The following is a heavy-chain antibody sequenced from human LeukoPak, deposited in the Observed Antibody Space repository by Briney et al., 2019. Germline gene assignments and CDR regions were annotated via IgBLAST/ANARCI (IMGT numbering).Heavy chain of an antibody. CDR1: GFTISDYS. Sequence: PGGSLRLSCAASGFTISDYSMNWVRQAPGKGLEWISYIRKITTTTYYADSVRGRFASSRDNAKNAVYLQTNSLRDDDTAVYYCTRDPEALDYWGQGTLVTVSS. CDR2: IRKITTTT. J-gene: IGHJ4*02. CDR3: TRDPEALDY. V-gene: IGHV3-48*02.